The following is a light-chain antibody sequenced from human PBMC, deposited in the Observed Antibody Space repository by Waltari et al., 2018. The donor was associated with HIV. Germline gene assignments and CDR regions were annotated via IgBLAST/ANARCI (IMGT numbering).Light chain of an antibody. V-gene: IGLV3-1*01. CDR2: QDN. CDR1: KLGDKY. J-gene: IGLJ2*01. CDR3: QAWDNSNVV. Sequence: SYELTQPPSVSVSPGQTASISCSGDKLGDKYACWYQQRPGQSPVLVIYQDNNRPSGIPERFSGSNSGNTATLTISGTQAMDEADYYCQAWDNSNVVFGGGTKVTVL.